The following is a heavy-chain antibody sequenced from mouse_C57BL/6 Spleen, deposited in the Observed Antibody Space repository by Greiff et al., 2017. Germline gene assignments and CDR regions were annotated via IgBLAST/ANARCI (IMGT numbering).Heavy chain of an antibody. D-gene: IGHD1-1*01. Sequence: QVQLKQPGAELVRPGSSVKLSCKASGYTFTSYWMHWVKQRPIQGLEWIGNIDPSDSETHYNQKFKDKATLTVDKSSSTAYMQLSSLTSEDSAVYYCAMTTVVPFDYWGQGTTLTVSS. CDR1: GYTFTSYW. CDR2: IDPSDSET. J-gene: IGHJ2*01. CDR3: AMTTVVPFDY. V-gene: IGHV1-52*01.